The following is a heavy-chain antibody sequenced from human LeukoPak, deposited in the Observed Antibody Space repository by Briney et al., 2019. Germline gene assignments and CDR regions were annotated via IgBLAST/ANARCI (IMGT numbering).Heavy chain of an antibody. V-gene: IGHV4-59*01. CDR1: GGSISSYY. CDR3: ARGEYSYGSHYFDY. CDR2: IYYSGST. Sequence: SETLSLTCTVSGGSISSYYWSWIRQPPGKGLEWIGYIYYSGSTNYNPSLKSRVTISVDTSKNQFSLKLSSVTAADTAVYYCARGEYSYGSHYFDYWGQGTLVTVSS. J-gene: IGHJ4*02. D-gene: IGHD5-18*01.